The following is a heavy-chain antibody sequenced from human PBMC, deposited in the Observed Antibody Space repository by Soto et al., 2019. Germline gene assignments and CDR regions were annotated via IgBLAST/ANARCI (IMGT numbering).Heavy chain of an antibody. CDR1: GGSFSGYY. Sequence: PSETLSLTCAVYGGSFSGYYWSWISQPPGKGLEWNGEINHSGSTNYYPSRKSRVTISVDTSKNQSSLKLSSVTAADTAVYYCARGFWGYYYYYGMDVWVQGTTVTVSS. J-gene: IGHJ6*02. CDR3: ARGFWGYYYYYGMDV. V-gene: IGHV4-34*01. D-gene: IGHD3-16*01. CDR2: INHSGST.